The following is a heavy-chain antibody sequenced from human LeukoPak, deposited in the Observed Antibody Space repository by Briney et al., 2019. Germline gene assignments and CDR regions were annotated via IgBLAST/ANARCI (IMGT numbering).Heavy chain of an antibody. CDR1: GFTFSSFG. V-gene: IGHV3-30*18. D-gene: IGHD3-16*02. J-gene: IGHJ4*02. Sequence: PGGSLRLSCAASGFTFSSFGMHWVRQAPGKGLGWVAVISYDGSNPYYADSVKGRFTISRDNSKNTLYLQMNSLRAEDTAVYYCAKDHYDYIGGTYRDFDYWGQGTLVTVSS. CDR3: AKDHYDYIGGTYRDFDY. CDR2: ISYDGSNP.